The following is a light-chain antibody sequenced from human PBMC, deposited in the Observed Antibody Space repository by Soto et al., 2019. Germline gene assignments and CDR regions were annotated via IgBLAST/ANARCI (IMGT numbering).Light chain of an antibody. CDR2: YGS. Sequence: AIQLTQSPSSLSASVGDRVTITCRASQGVSSALAWYQQKPGKPPKVLIYYGSSLQSGVPLRFRGSGSGTEFTLTITGLQPEDFGTYYCQHFQRDPFTYGQGTRLEIK. CDR3: QHFQRDPFT. CDR1: QGVSSA. J-gene: IGKJ5*01. V-gene: IGKV1-13*02.